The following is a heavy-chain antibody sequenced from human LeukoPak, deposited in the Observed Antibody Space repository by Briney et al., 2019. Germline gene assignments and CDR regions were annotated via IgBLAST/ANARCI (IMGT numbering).Heavy chain of an antibody. CDR1: GFTFSGHY. V-gene: IGHV3-23*01. Sequence: GGSLRLSCTASGFTFSGHYASWIRQTPEKGLEWISTILGAGRTTYYADSVKGRFTISRDNSRNTLSLQLNSLRAEDTAVYYCAKGQGYCTYTSCSDDAFDIWGQGTMVTVSS. J-gene: IGHJ3*02. D-gene: IGHD2-2*01. CDR2: ILGAGRTT. CDR3: AKGQGYCTYTSCSDDAFDI.